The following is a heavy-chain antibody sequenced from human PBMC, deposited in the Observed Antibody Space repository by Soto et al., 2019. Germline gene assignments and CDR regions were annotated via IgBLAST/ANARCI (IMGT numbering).Heavy chain of an antibody. V-gene: IGHV3-48*03. CDR2: ISSSGSTI. CDR1: GFTFISYE. CDR3: AKDQSWFGELLGYFQH. Sequence: PGGSLRLSCAASGFTFISYEMNWVRQAPGKGLEWVSYISSSGSTIYYADSVKGRFTISRDNSKNTLYQQMNSLRAEDTAVYYCAKDQSWFGELLGYFQHWGQGT. J-gene: IGHJ1*01. D-gene: IGHD3-10*01.